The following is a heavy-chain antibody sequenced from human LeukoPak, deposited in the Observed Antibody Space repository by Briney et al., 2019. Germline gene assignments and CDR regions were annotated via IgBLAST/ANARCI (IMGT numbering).Heavy chain of an antibody. J-gene: IGHJ4*02. Sequence: PGGSLRLSCAASGFTFSNYGIHWVRQAPGKGLEWVAVISYDGSNKYYADSVKGRFTISRDNSKNTLYLQMNSLRAEDTAVYYCAKEGGSSSWYNYFDYWGQGTLVTVSS. V-gene: IGHV3-30*18. CDR2: ISYDGSNK. CDR1: GFTFSNYG. CDR3: AKEGGSSSWYNYFDY. D-gene: IGHD6-13*01.